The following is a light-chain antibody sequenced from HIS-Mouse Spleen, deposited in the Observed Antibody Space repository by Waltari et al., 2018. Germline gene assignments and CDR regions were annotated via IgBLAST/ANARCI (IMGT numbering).Light chain of an antibody. CDR3: QVWDSSSDPSYV. Sequence: SYVLTQPPSVSVAPGQTARITCGGNNIGSKSVHWYQQKPGQAPVLVVYDDSDRPSGMPEGFCGANSGNTATRTISRVEAGDEADYYCQVWDSSSDPSYVFGTGTKVTVL. CDR2: DDS. J-gene: IGLJ1*01. CDR1: NIGSKS. V-gene: IGLV3-21*02.